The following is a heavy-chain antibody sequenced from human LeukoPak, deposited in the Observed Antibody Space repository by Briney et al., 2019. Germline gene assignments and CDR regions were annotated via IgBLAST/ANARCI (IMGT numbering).Heavy chain of an antibody. Sequence: GRSLRLSCAASGFTFSSYGMHWVRQAPGKGLEWVAVISYDGSNKYYADSVKGRFTISRDNSKNTLYLQMNSLRAVDTAVYYCAKAVEYGSGSYVDYWGQGTLVTVSS. D-gene: IGHD3-10*01. CDR3: AKAVEYGSGSYVDY. CDR2: ISYDGSNK. V-gene: IGHV3-30*18. CDR1: GFTFSSYG. J-gene: IGHJ4*02.